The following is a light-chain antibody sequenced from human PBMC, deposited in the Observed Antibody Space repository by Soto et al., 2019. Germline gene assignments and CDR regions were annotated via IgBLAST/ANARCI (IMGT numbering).Light chain of an antibody. CDR1: QSVTSSH. CDR3: QQYDNSLTWT. J-gene: IGKJ1*01. Sequence: EIVFTQSPGTLSLSPGERATLSCRASQSVTSSHLAWYQQKAGQAPRLVIYGASNRATGIPDRFSGSGSGTDFTLTISRLEPEDFAVYYCQQYDNSLTWTFGQGTKVDIK. CDR2: GAS. V-gene: IGKV3-20*01.